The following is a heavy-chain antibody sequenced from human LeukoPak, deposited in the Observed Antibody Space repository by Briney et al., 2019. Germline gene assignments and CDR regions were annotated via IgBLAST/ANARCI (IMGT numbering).Heavy chain of an antibody. J-gene: IGHJ4*02. Sequence: PGGSLRLSCTASGFTFGDYAMSWVRQAPGKGLEWVGFIRSKAYGGTTEYAASVKGRFTISRDDSKSIAYLQMNSLKTEDTAVYYCTRGAGRFDYWGQGILVTVSS. CDR1: GFTFGDYA. CDR2: IRSKAYGGTT. D-gene: IGHD3-3*01. CDR3: TRGAGRFDY. V-gene: IGHV3-49*04.